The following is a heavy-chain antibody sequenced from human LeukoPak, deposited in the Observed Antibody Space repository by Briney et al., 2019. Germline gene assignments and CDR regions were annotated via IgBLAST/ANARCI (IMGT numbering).Heavy chain of an antibody. D-gene: IGHD3-3*01. J-gene: IGHJ3*02. CDR1: GGPISSGSYY. Sequence: SQTLSLTCTVSGGPISSGSYYWSWIRQPAGKGLEWIGRIYTSGSTNYNPSLKSRVTISVDTSKNQFSLKLSSVTAADTAVYYCARAAPYYDFWSGYDAFDIWGQGTMVTVSS. V-gene: IGHV4-61*02. CDR2: IYTSGST. CDR3: ARAAPYYDFWSGYDAFDI.